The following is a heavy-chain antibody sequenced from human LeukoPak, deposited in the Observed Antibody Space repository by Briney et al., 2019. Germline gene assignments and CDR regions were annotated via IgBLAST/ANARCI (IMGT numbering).Heavy chain of an antibody. Sequence: PGGSLRLSCAASGFTFSSYGMHWVRQAPGKGLEWVAVIWYDGSNKYYADSVKGRFTISRDNSKNTLYPQMNSLRAEDTAVYYCARAVTTVSSAWFDPWGQGTLVTVSS. CDR3: ARAVTTVSSAWFDP. CDR1: GFTFSSYG. V-gene: IGHV3-33*01. D-gene: IGHD4-17*01. J-gene: IGHJ5*02. CDR2: IWYDGSNK.